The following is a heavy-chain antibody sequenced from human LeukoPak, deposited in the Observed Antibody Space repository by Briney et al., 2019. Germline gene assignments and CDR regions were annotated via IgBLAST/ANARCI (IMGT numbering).Heavy chain of an antibody. CDR2: ISYSGST. Sequence: SETLSLTCTVSGGSIISSDYHWGWVRQPPGKGLEWIGTISYSGSTNYNPSLKSRVTISVDTSKNQFSLKLSSVTAADTAVYYCARGGSSSGWYGSLGVWGQGTTVTVSS. CDR1: GGSIISSDYH. V-gene: IGHV4-39*07. CDR3: ARGGSSSGWYGSLGV. J-gene: IGHJ6*02. D-gene: IGHD6-19*01.